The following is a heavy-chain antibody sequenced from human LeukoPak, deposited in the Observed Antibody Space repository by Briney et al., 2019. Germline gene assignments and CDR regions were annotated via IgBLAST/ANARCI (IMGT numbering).Heavy chain of an antibody. J-gene: IGHJ5*02. V-gene: IGHV4-39*07. CDR1: GGSISSSSYY. CDR3: ARGTGYRSGWPRGNWFDP. D-gene: IGHD6-19*01. CDR2: IYYSGST. Sequence: PSETLSLTCTVSGGSISSSSYYWGWIRQPPGKGLEWIGSIYYSGSTYYNPSLKSRVNISVDTSKNQFSLKLSSVTAADTAVYYCARGTGYRSGWPRGNWFDPWGQGTLVTVS.